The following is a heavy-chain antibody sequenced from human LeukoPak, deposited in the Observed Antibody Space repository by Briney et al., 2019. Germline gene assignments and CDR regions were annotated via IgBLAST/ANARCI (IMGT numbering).Heavy chain of an antibody. V-gene: IGHV3-72*01. CDR2: VRNKASSYTT. CDR3: ARSDSRGYLGAY. J-gene: IGHJ4*02. CDR1: GFTFSAHY. Sequence: GGSLRLSCVDSGFTFSAHYMDWVRQAPGKGLEWVGRVRNKASSYTTEYAASVKDIFIISRDDSKSSLYLQMNSLKIEDTAVYYRARSDSRGYLGAYWGQGTLVTVSS. D-gene: IGHD3-22*01.